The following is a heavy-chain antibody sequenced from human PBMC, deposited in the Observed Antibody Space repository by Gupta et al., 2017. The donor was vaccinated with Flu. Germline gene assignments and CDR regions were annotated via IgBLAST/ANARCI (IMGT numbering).Heavy chain of an antibody. CDR3: RIGPRPRKTCDYGMDV. D-gene: IGHD6-6*01. CDR2: IIPIFGRP. CDR1: GGTFSRYA. V-gene: IGHV1-69*18. Sequence: QVQLVQSGAEVKKPGSSVKVSCKASGGTFSRYAISWVRQGPGQGVEWMGTIIPIFGRPHFGQEVDGKVKITAEESKRTIYKEPDRLRHGDTAVEYWRIGPRPRKTCDYGMDVWGQGTTVTISS. J-gene: IGHJ6*02.